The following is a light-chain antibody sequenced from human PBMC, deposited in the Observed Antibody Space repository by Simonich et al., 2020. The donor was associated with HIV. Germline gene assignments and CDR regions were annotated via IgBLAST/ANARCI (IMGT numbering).Light chain of an antibody. V-gene: IGLV2-11*01. CDR3: SSYTSSSTLL. CDR1: SSDASDYKY. J-gene: IGLJ3*02. CDR2: DVS. Sequence: QSALTQPRSVSGSPGQSVTISCTGTSSDASDYKYVSWYQQHPGKAPKLMIYDVSERPSGVSNRFSGSKSGSTASLTISGLQAEDEADYYCSSYTSSSTLLFGGGTKLTVL.